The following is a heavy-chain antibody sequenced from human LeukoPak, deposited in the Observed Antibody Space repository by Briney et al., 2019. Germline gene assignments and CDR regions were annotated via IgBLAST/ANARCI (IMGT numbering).Heavy chain of an antibody. CDR1: GGSFSGYY. D-gene: IGHD3-10*01. J-gene: IGHJ4*02. CDR2: INHSGST. V-gene: IGHV4-34*01. CDR3: ARGGRRGSYYLESRGPHRSFDY. Sequence: PSETLSLTCAVYGGSFSGYYWSWIRQPPGKGLEWIGEINHSGSTNYNPSLKSRVTISVDTSKNQFSLKLSSVTAADTAVYYCARGGRRGSYYLESRGPHRSFDYWGQGTLVTVSS.